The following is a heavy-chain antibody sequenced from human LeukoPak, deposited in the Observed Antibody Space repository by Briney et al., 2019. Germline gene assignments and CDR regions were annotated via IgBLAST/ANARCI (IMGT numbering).Heavy chain of an antibody. CDR3: ARYPYSTSSWSDP. CDR2: IYSGGGT. J-gene: IGHJ5*02. CDR1: GLTVSSDY. V-gene: IGHV3-66*01. D-gene: IGHD6-6*01. Sequence: GGSLRVSCAASGLTVSSDYMSWVRQAPGKGLEWVSVIYSGGGTYYADSVRGRFTISRDNSKNTLYLQLNSLRAEDTAVYYCARYPYSTSSWSDPWGQGTLVTVSS.